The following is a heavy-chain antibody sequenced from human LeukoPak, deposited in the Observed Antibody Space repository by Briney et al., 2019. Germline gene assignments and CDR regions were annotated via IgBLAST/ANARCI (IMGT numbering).Heavy chain of an antibody. Sequence: SVKVSRKASGGTFSSYAISWVRQAPGQGLEWMGGIIPIFGTANHDQKFQGRGTITTDESTSTDYMELSSMRSEDTAVYHCARLLYYDILTGYPYYYYMDVWGKGTTVTVPS. CDR2: IIPIFGTA. V-gene: IGHV1-69*05. J-gene: IGHJ6*03. CDR3: ARLLYYDILTGYPYYYYMDV. CDR1: GGTFSSYA. D-gene: IGHD3-9*01.